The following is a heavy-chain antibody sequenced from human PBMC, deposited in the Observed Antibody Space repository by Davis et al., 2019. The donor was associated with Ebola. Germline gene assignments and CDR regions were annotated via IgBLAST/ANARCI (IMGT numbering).Heavy chain of an antibody. CDR2: IIPIFGTA. V-gene: IGHV1-69*13. CDR1: GGTFSSYA. CDR3: AEKSAEYFQH. J-gene: IGHJ1*01. Sequence: SVKVSCKASGGTFSSYAISWVRQAPGQGLEWMGGIIPIFGTANYAQKFPGRVTITADESTSTAYMELSSLRSEDTAVYYCAEKSAEYFQHWGQGTLVTVSS.